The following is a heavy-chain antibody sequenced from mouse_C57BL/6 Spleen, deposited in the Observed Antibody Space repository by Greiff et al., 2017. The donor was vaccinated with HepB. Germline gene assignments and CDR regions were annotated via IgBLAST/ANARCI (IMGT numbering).Heavy chain of an antibody. V-gene: IGHV1-18*01. Sequence: EVQLQESGPELVKPGASVKIPCKASGYTFTDYNMDWVKQSHGKSLEWIGDINPNNGGTIYNQKFKGKATLTVDKSSSTAYMELRSLTSEDTAVYYCARLGDYDVPFAYWGQGTLVTVSA. CDR3: ARLGDYDVPFAY. CDR1: GYTFTDYN. J-gene: IGHJ3*01. D-gene: IGHD2-4*01. CDR2: INPNNGGT.